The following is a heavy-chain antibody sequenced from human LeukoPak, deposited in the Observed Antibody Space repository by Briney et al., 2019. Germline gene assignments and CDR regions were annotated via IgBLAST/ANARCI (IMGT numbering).Heavy chain of an antibody. CDR1: GFTFDDYT. Sequence: PGGSLRLSCEASGFTFDDYTMHWVRQAPGKGLEWVSLISWDGDSTDYAESVKGRFTVSRDNRENSLYLQLSSLRPEDTALYYCAKDRGLLAVYEPLDYWGQGTLVTVSS. CDR3: AKDRGLLAVYEPLDY. J-gene: IGHJ4*02. D-gene: IGHD2-8*02. V-gene: IGHV3-43*01. CDR2: ISWDGDST.